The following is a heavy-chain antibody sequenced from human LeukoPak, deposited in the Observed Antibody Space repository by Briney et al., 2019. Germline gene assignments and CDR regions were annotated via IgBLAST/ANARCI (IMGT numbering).Heavy chain of an antibody. D-gene: IGHD3-9*01. Sequence: GGSLRLSCAASGFTFSSYHMNWVRQAPGKGLEWLSYIHSTSASIHYADSVKGRFTISRDNAKNSLYLQMNSLRAEDTAVYYCSRVVQDVTGADYWGQGTLGIVSS. J-gene: IGHJ4*02. CDR2: IHSTSASI. CDR3: SRVVQDVTGADY. CDR1: GFTFSSYH. V-gene: IGHV3-48*01.